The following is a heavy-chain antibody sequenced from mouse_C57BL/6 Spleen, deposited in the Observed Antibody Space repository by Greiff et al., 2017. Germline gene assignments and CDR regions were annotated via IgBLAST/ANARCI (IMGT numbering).Heavy chain of an antibody. Sequence: QVQLQQSGAELVKPGASVKLSCKASGYTFTEYTIHWVKQRSGQGLEWIGWFYPGSGSIKYNEKFKDKATLTADKSSSTVYMELSRLTSEDSAVYFCARHEGYYYGSSFTWCAYWGQGTLVTVSA. D-gene: IGHD1-1*01. J-gene: IGHJ3*01. CDR3: ARHEGYYYGSSFTWCAY. CDR2: FYPGSGSI. CDR1: GYTFTEYT. V-gene: IGHV1-62-2*01.